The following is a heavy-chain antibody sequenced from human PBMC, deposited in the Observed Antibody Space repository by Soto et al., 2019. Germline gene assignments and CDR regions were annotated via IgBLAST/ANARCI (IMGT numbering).Heavy chain of an antibody. V-gene: IGHV3-33*01. D-gene: IGHD2-15*01. J-gene: IGHJ6*02. Sequence: SLRLSCAASGVTFSSYGMHWVRQAPGKGLEWVAVIWYDGSNKYYADSVKGRFTISRDNSKNTLYLQMNSLRAEDTAVYYCARDSGYCSGGSCPSLFYYYYGMDVWGQGTTVTVSS. CDR2: IWYDGSNK. CDR3: ARDSGYCSGGSCPSLFYYYYGMDV. CDR1: GVTFSSYG.